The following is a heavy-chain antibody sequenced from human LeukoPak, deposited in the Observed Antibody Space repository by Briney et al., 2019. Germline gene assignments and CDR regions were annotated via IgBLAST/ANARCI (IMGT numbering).Heavy chain of an antibody. D-gene: IGHD1-26*01. Sequence: SETLSHTCTVSGGSISSYYYNWIRQPPGKGLEWIGYIYYSGSTDYNPSLKSRVTISLDTSKNQFSLKLSSVTAADTAVYYCARGEWEIGLFFDYWGQGTLVTVSS. CDR3: ARGEWEIGLFFDY. CDR1: GGSISSYY. V-gene: IGHV4-59*13. CDR2: IYYSGST. J-gene: IGHJ4*02.